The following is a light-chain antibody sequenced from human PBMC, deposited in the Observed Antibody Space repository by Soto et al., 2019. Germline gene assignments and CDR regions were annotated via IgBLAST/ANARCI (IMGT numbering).Light chain of an antibody. Sequence: EIVLTQSPASLSLSPGERATLSCSASQSVDSFLAWYQQKPGRTPRRLIYDTSNRATGIPARFSGSGSGTDFTLTISRLEPEDFAVYYCQVRTDWPPFKYTFGQGTKLEVK. V-gene: IGKV3-11*01. CDR2: DTS. CDR1: QSVDSF. CDR3: QVRTDWPPFKYT. J-gene: IGKJ2*01.